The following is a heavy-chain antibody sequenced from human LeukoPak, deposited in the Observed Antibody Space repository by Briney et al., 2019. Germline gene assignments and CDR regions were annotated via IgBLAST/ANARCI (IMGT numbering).Heavy chain of an antibody. CDR1: GFTFSSYS. J-gene: IGHJ3*02. CDR3: AREYYDFWSGYLDAFDI. Sequence: GGSLRLSCAASGFTFSSYSMNWVRQAPGKGLEWVSSISSSSSYIYYADSVKGRFTISRDNAKNSLYLQMNSLGAEDTAVYYCAREYYDFWSGYLDAFDIWGQGTMVTVSS. V-gene: IGHV3-21*01. D-gene: IGHD3-3*01. CDR2: ISSSSSYI.